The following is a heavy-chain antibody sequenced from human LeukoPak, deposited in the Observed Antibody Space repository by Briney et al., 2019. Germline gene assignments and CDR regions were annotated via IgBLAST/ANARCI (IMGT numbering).Heavy chain of an antibody. D-gene: IGHD1-26*01. CDR2: IYYSGST. Sequence: SETLSLTCTVSGGSISSSSYYWGWIRQPPGKGLEWIGSIYYSGSTYYNPSLKSRVTISVDTSKNQFSLKLSSVTAADTAVYYCARGGVGATRRRYYFDYWGQGTLVTVSS. V-gene: IGHV4-39*01. CDR1: GGSISSSSYY. J-gene: IGHJ4*02. CDR3: ARGGVGATRRRYYFDY.